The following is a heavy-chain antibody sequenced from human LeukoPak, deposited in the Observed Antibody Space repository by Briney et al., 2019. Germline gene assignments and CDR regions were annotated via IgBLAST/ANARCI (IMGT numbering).Heavy chain of an antibody. CDR1: GDSINSLDL. D-gene: IGHD3-22*01. Sequence: SETLSLTCTVSGDSINSLDLWSWVRQPPGKGLEWIGEMYLSGTTHSNPSVKSRVTISIDKSKNQFFLNLSSVTAADTAVYYCAGPVGRYSSGLYYYYFDYWGQGTLVTVSS. CDR3: AGPVGRYSSGLYYYYFDY. V-gene: IGHV4-4*02. J-gene: IGHJ4*02. CDR2: MYLSGTT.